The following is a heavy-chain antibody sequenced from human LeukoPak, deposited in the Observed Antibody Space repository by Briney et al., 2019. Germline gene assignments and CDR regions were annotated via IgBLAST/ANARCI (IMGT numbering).Heavy chain of an antibody. V-gene: IGHV3-74*01. D-gene: IGHD3-22*01. CDR3: ARGGYYDSSGYYYVY. J-gene: IGHJ4*02. Sequence: GGSLRLSCAASGFTFSRYWMHWVRQAPGKGLVWVSRINSDGSSTSYADSVKGRFTISRDNAKNTLYLQMNSLRAEDTAVYYCARGGYYDSSGYYYVYWGQGTLATVSS. CDR2: INSDGSST. CDR1: GFTFSRYW.